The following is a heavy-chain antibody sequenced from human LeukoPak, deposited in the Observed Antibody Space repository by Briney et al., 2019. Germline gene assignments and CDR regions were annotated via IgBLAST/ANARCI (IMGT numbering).Heavy chain of an antibody. D-gene: IGHD4-17*01. V-gene: IGHV3-21*01. CDR1: GFTFSSYS. CDR2: ISSSSSYI. Sequence: GGSLRLSCAASGFTFSSYSMNWVRQAPGKGLEWVSSISSSSSYIYYADSVKGRFTISRDNAKNSLYLQMNSLRAEDTAVYYCARVGYGDYVSDYWGQGTLVTVSS. CDR3: ARVGYGDYVSDY. J-gene: IGHJ4*02.